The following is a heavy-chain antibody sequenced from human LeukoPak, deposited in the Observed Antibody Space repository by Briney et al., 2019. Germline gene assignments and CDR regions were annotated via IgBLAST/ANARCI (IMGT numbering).Heavy chain of an antibody. D-gene: IGHD2-15*01. CDR1: GFTFSSYW. CDR2: INQAGSEK. Sequence: SGGSLRLSCAASGFTFSSYWMSWVRQAPGKGLEWVANINQAGSEKYYVDSVKGRFTISRDNAKNSLFLQMNSLRAEDTAVYFCARVVVGVTNRFDPWGQGTLVIVSS. J-gene: IGHJ5*02. CDR3: ARVVVGVTNRFDP. V-gene: IGHV3-7*05.